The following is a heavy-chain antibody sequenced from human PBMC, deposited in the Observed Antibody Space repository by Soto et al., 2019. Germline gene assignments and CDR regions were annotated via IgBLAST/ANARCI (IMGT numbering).Heavy chain of an antibody. Sequence: SETLSLTCTVSGGSISSGDYYWSWIRQPPGKGLEWIGYIYYSGSTYYNPSLKSRVTISVDTSKNQFSLKLSSVTAADTAVYYCASGQGERYYYGSGSYYHFDYWGQGTLVTVS. CDR3: ASGQGERYYYGSGSYYHFDY. J-gene: IGHJ4*02. CDR1: GGSISSGDYY. CDR2: IYYSGST. V-gene: IGHV4-30-4*01. D-gene: IGHD3-10*01.